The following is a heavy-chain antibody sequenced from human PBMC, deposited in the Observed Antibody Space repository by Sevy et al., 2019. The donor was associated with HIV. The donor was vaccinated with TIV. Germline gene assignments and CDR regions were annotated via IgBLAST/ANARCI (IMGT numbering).Heavy chain of an antibody. CDR1: GVSISSGAYS. D-gene: IGHD4-17*01. J-gene: IGHJ3*02. CDR3: ARDGGTMTTPGSFDI. Sequence: SETLSLTCAVSGVSISSGAYSWNWIRQPPGKGLEWIGYIYHTGNTYYNPSLKSRITISLDRSKNQFSLRLSSVSAADTAVYFCARDGGTMTTPGSFDIWGQGTMVTVSS. CDR2: IYHTGNT. V-gene: IGHV4-30-2*01.